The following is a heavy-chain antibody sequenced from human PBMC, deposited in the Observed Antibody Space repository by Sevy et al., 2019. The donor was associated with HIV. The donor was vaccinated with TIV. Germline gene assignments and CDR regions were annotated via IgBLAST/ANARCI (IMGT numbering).Heavy chain of an antibody. CDR2: ISYDGSSK. CDR1: GFSVSTHA. J-gene: IGHJ4*02. V-gene: IGHV3-30-3*01. CDR3: TRDAGYSTGWYPSDY. Sequence: GGSLRLSCAASGFSVSTHAMHWVRQAPGKGLEWVALISYDGSSKYYADSVKGRLTISRDNSKNTLYLQRSSLRPDDTAVYYCTRDAGYSTGWYPSDYWGQGTLVTVSS. D-gene: IGHD6-19*01.